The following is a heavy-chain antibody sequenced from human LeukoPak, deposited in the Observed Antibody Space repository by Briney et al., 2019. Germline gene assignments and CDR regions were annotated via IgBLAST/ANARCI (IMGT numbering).Heavy chain of an antibody. CDR2: IIPILGIA. D-gene: IGHD3-9*01. CDR3: ARSSVHGYDILTGYYANFDY. V-gene: IGHV1-69*04. Sequence: ASVKVSCKASGGTFSSYAISWVRQAPGQGLEWMGRIIPILGIANYAQKFQGRVTITADKSTSTAYMELSSLRSEDTAVYYCARSSVHGYDILTGYYANFDYWGQGTLVTVSS. CDR1: GGTFSSYA. J-gene: IGHJ4*02.